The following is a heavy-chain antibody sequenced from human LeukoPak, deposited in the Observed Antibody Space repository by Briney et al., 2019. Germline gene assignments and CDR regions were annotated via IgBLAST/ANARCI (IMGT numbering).Heavy chain of an antibody. J-gene: IGHJ4*02. D-gene: IGHD3-10*01. CDR3: ARAPQAYYGSGSYYAIDY. V-gene: IGHV1-2*02. CDR1: GYTFTGYY. CDR2: INPNSGGT. Sequence: ASVNVSCKASGYTFTGYYMHWVRQAPGQGLEWMGWINPNSGGTNYAQTFQGRVTMTRDTSISTAYMELSRLRSDDTAVYYCARAPQAYYGSGSYYAIDYWGQGTLVTVSS.